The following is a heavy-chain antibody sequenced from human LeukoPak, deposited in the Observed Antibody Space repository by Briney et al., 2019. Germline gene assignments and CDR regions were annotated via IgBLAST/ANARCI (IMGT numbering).Heavy chain of an antibody. CDR1: GGSISSGSYY. CDR3: ARGPDFWSGYLDY. J-gene: IGHJ4*02. V-gene: IGHV4-61*02. D-gene: IGHD3-3*01. Sequence: SETLSLTCTVSGGSISSGSYYWSWTRQPAGKGLEWIGRIYTSGSTNYNPSLKSRVTISVDTSKNQFSLKLSSVTAADTAVYYCARGPDFWSGYLDYWGQGTLVTVSS. CDR2: IYTSGST.